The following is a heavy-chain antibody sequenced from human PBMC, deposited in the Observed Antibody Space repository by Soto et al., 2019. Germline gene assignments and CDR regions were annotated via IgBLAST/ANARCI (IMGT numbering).Heavy chain of an antibody. J-gene: IGHJ4*02. CDR1: GGSISSGDYY. CDR2: IYYSGST. CDR3: GRAPVDTAMVTLAFDY. Sequence: KPSETLSLTCTVSGGSISSGDYYWSWIRQPPGKGLEWIGYIYYSGSTYYNPSLKSRVTISVDTSKNQFSLKLSSVTAADTAVYYCGRAPVDTAMVTLAFDYWGQGTLVTVSS. V-gene: IGHV4-30-4*01. D-gene: IGHD5-18*01.